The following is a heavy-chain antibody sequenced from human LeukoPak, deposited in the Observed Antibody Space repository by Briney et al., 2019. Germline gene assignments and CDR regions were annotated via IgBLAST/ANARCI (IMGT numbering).Heavy chain of an antibody. CDR3: ARLRIVGAKFDY. Sequence: PSKTLSLTCIVSGGSISSGDYYWSWIRQPPGKGLEWIGYIYFSGTTYHNPSLKSRLTISVDTSKNQFSLRLNSMTAADTAVYYCARLRIVGAKFDYWGQGTLVTVSS. D-gene: IGHD1-26*01. CDR1: GGSISSGDYY. V-gene: IGHV4-30-4*01. CDR2: IYFSGTT. J-gene: IGHJ4*01.